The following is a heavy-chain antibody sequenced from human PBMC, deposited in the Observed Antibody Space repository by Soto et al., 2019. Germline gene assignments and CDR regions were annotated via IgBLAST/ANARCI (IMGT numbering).Heavy chain of an antibody. CDR3: AREIDFGY. CDR2: TYYRSKWYN. V-gene: IGHV6-1*01. CDR1: GDSVSNNSAG. J-gene: IGHJ4*02. D-gene: IGHD3-3*01. Sequence: SQTHSLTGGIVGDSVSNNSAGWNCVRRFPSRGLEWLGRTYYRSKWYNEYAVSVKSRIIINPDTSRNQISLQVNSVTPVDTAVYYCAREIDFGYWGRGTPDTVSS.